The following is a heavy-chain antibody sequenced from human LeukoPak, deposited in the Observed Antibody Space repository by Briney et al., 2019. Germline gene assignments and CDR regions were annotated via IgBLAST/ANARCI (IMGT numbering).Heavy chain of an antibody. CDR2: ISHDGINK. CDR3: ARVGSGYNSGYFDY. CDR1: GFTFRTYA. J-gene: IGHJ4*02. V-gene: IGHV3-30-3*01. Sequence: PGGSLRLSCTASGFTFRTYAFHWVRQAPGKGLEWVALISHDGINKNYADSVQGRFTISRDDSKNTVYLQMNSLKSEDTAVYYCARVGSGYNSGYFDYWGQGTLVTVSS. D-gene: IGHD5-24*01.